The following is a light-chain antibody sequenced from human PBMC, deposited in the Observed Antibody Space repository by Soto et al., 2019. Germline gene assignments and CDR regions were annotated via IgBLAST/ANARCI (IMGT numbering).Light chain of an antibody. J-gene: IGKJ1*01. CDR1: QSVRSN. CDR3: QHYNNWPPWT. CDR2: CAS. V-gene: IGKV3-15*01. Sequence: EIVMTQSPATLSVSPGERATLSCRASQSVRSNLAWYQQIPGQAPRLLIYCASTRATGIPARFSGSGSGTEFTLTISSLQSEDFAVYYCQHYNNWPPWTFGQGTKVEIK.